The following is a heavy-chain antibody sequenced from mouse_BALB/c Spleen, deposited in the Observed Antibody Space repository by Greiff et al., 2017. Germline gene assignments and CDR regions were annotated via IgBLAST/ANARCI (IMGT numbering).Heavy chain of an antibody. CDR2: ISSGSSTI. J-gene: IGHJ2*01. CDR3: ARSSMITTFDY. Sequence: EVQLVESGGGLVQPGGSRKLSCASSGFTFSSFGMHWVRQAPEKGLEWVAYISSGSSTIYYADTVKGRFTISRDNPKNTLFLQMTSLRSEDTAMYYCARSSMITTFDYWGQGTTLTVSS. D-gene: IGHD2-4*01. CDR1: GFTFSSFG. V-gene: IGHV5-17*02.